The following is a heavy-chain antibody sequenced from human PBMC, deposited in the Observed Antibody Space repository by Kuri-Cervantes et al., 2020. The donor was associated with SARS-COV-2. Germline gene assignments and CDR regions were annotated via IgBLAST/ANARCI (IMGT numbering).Heavy chain of an antibody. CDR1: GFTFSSYG. CDR2: IWYDGSNK. Sequence: GESLKISCAASGFTFSSYGMHWVRQAPGKGLEWVAVIWYDGSNKYYADSVKGRFTISRDNSKNTLYLQMNSLRAEDTAVYYCAEGHSGTWGQGTLVTSPQ. D-gene: IGHD1-26*01. CDR3: AEGHSGT. V-gene: IGHV3-33*01. J-gene: IGHJ5*02.